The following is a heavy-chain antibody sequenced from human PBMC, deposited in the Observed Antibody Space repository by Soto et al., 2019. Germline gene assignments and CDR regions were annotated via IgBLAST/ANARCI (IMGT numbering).Heavy chain of an antibody. CDR3: ARASIAAAGYDAFDI. CDR1: GFTVSSNY. D-gene: IGHD6-13*01. V-gene: IGHV3-66*01. Sequence: GGSLRLSCAASGFTVSSNYMSWVRQAPGKGLEWVSVIYSGGSTYYADSVKGRFTISRDNSKNTLYLQMNSLRAEDTAVYYCARASIAAAGYDAFDIWGQGTMVTVSS. CDR2: IYSGGST. J-gene: IGHJ3*02.